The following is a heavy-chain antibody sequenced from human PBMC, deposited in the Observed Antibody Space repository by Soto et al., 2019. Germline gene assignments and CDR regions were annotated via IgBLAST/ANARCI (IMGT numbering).Heavy chain of an antibody. Sequence: GASVKVSCKASGYTFTSYGISWVRQAPGQGLEWMGWISAYNGNTNYAQKLQGRVTMTTDTSTSTAYMELRSLRSDDTAVYYCASYRGPVTKYYYYYGMDVWGQGTTVTVSS. CDR2: ISAYNGNT. J-gene: IGHJ6*02. V-gene: IGHV1-18*01. D-gene: IGHD4-4*01. CDR1: GYTFTSYG. CDR3: ASYRGPVTKYYYYYGMDV.